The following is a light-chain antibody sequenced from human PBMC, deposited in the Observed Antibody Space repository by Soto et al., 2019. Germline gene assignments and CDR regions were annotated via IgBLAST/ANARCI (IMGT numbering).Light chain of an antibody. CDR3: AAWDDSLNGWV. CDR1: SSNIGSNA. V-gene: IGLV1-44*01. J-gene: IGLJ3*02. Sequence: QAVVTQPPSASGTPGQRVTFSCSGSSSNIGSNAVNWYQQLPGTAPKLLIYSSNQRPSGAPDRFSGSKSGTSASLAVSGLQSEDEADYYCAAWDDSLNGWVFGGGTKLTVL. CDR2: SSN.